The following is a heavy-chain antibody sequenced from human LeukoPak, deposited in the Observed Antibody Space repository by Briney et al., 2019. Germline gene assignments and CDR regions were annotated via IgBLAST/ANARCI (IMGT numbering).Heavy chain of an antibody. D-gene: IGHD5-12*01. J-gene: IGHJ6*02. V-gene: IGHV3-30*04. CDR1: GFTFSSYA. CDR2: ISCDGSNK. CDR3: ARASRGYDGGPYYYYGMDV. Sequence: GGSLRLSCAASGFTFSSYAMHWLRQAPGKGLEWVTVISCDGSNKYYADSVKGRFTISRDNSKNTLYLQMNSLRAEDTAVYYCARASRGYDGGPYYYYGMDVWGQGTTVTVSS.